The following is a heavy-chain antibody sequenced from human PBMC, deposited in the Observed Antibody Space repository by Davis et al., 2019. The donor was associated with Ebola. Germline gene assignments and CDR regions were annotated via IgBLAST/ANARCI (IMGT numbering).Heavy chain of an antibody. J-gene: IGHJ6*02. D-gene: IGHD4-17*01. Sequence: GESLKISCAASGFTFSSYGMHWVRQAPGKGLEWVAVISYDGSNKYYADSVKGRFTISRDNSKNTLYLQMNSLRAEDTAVYYCAKVNGYGDSSTYWFYYYYGMDVWGQGTTVTVSS. V-gene: IGHV3-30*18. CDR2: ISYDGSNK. CDR3: AKVNGYGDSSTYWFYYYYGMDV. CDR1: GFTFSSYG.